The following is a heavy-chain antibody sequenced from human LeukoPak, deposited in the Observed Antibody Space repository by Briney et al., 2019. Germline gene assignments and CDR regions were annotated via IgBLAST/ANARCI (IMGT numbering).Heavy chain of an antibody. V-gene: IGHV1-46*02. CDR2: MNLSGGST. CDR1: GYTFNSYS. CDR3: ASPGRFCSGGSCYAFGF. Sequence: ASVKLFCKASGYTFNSYSMHWVPQAPRQGLQWMVIMNLSGGSTSSAQKFQGRVTMTRDTSTNTVYMELSSLRSENTAVYYCASPGRFCSGGSCYAFGFWGQGTLVTVSS. J-gene: IGHJ4*02. D-gene: IGHD2-15*01.